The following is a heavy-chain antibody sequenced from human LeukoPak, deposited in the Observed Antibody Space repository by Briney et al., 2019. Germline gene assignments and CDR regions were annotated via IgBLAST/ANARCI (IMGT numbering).Heavy chain of an antibody. V-gene: IGHV4-39*07. J-gene: IGHJ5*02. CDR3: ARDYGPANGQQVFLWFDP. CDR1: GGSISSSSYY. Sequence: SETLSLTCTVSGGSISSSSYYWGWIRQPPGKGLEWIGSIYYSGSTYYNPSLKSRVTISVDTSKNQFSLKLSSVTAADTAVYYCARDYGPANGQQVFLWFDPWGQGTLVTVSS. D-gene: IGHD4/OR15-4a*01. CDR2: IYYSGST.